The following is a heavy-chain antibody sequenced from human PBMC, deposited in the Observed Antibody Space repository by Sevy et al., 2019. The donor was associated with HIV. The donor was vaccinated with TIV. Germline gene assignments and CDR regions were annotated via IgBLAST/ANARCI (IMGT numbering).Heavy chain of an antibody. D-gene: IGHD3-10*01. CDR1: GFTYGTHS. CDR2: ISGGSRTI. J-gene: IGHJ6*02. Sequence: GGSLRLSCAASGFTYGTHSMNWVRQAPGKGLEWVSYISGGSRTIYYADSVKGRFTISRDNAKNSLSLQMNSLRVEYTAVYYCARDGGRGYGMDVWGQGTTVTVSS. CDR3: ARDGGRGYGMDV. V-gene: IGHV3-48*01.